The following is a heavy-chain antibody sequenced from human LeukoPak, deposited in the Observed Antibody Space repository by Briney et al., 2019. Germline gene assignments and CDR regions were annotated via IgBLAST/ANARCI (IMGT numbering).Heavy chain of an antibody. V-gene: IGHV4-59*01. Sequence: PSETLSLTCTVSGGSISSYYWSWIRQPPGKGLEWIGYIYYSGSTNYNPSLKSRVTISVDTSKNQFSLKLSSVTAADTAVYYCARDSARGGDPGWFDPWGQGTLVTVSS. CDR2: IYYSGST. J-gene: IGHJ5*02. CDR3: ARDSARGGDPGWFDP. D-gene: IGHD2-21*02. CDR1: GGSISSYY.